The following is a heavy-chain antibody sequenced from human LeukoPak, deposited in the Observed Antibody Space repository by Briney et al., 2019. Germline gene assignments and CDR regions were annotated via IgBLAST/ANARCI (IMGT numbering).Heavy chain of an antibody. J-gene: IGHJ4*02. Sequence: ASVKVSCRASGYTFTGYYMHWVRQAPGQGLEWMGRINPNSGGTNYAQKFQGRVTMTRDTSISTAYMELSRLRSDDTAVYYCARGLDILTGYYEYYFDYWGQGTLVTVSS. CDR1: GYTFTGYY. D-gene: IGHD3-9*01. V-gene: IGHV1-2*06. CDR3: ARGLDILTGYYEYYFDY. CDR2: INPNSGGT.